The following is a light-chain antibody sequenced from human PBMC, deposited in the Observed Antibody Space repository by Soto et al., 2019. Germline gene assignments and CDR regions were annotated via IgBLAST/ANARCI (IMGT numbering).Light chain of an antibody. CDR2: SVS. CDR3: ISYPVSRSYV. CDR1: SSDIGAYDH. V-gene: IGLV2-14*01. J-gene: IGLJ1*01. Sequence: QSALTQPASVSGSPGQSITISCSGTSSDIGAYDHVAWFQQFPGKTPKLVIYSVSNRPSGVSYRFSGSKSGNTASLTISGLQADDEADYYCISYPVSRSYVFGPGTKVTVL.